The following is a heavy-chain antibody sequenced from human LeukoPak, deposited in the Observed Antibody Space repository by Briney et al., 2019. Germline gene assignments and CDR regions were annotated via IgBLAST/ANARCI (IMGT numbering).Heavy chain of an antibody. V-gene: IGHV3-21*01. CDR3: AREKGTLIRAMAFEM. J-gene: IGHJ3*02. D-gene: IGHD3-10*01. CDR1: GFTFSSYR. Sequence: PGGSLRLSCEASGFTFSSYRMNWVRQGPGKGLEGVSSISSSSTYIYYADSVKGRFTISRDNATNSLYLQMNSLRDEDTAVYYCAREKGTLIRAMAFEMWGQGTMVTVSS. CDR2: ISSSSTYI.